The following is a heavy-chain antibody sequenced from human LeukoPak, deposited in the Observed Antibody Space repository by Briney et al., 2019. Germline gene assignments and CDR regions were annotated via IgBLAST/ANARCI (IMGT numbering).Heavy chain of an antibody. D-gene: IGHD3-16*01. CDR2: IRFDGNTE. J-gene: IGHJ1*01. CDR1: GFAFNTYG. Sequence: GGSLRLSCAASGFAFNTYGMHWVRQAPGKGLEWVAFIRFDGNTEKYADSVEGRFTVSRDNAKNTLFLQMDTLRPDDTAFYYCANGGGYFLHWGQGTLVTVSS. CDR3: ANGGGYFLH. V-gene: IGHV3-30*02.